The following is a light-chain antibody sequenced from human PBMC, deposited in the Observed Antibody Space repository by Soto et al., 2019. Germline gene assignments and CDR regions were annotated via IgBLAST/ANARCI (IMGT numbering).Light chain of an antibody. Sequence: EIVMTQSPATLSVSPGERATLSCRASQSVSSNLAWYQQKPGQAPRLLIYGASTRATGIQARFRGSGSGTDSTLTISTLQSEDCAAYYCQQYNKWPLTFGGGNKVEIK. J-gene: IGKJ4*01. CDR3: QQYNKWPLT. V-gene: IGKV3-15*01. CDR2: GAS. CDR1: QSVSSN.